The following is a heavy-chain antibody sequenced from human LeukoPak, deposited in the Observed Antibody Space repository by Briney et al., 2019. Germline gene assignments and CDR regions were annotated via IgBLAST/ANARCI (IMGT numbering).Heavy chain of an antibody. CDR1: GGSINYYY. CDR3: ARESRADGYDSSGY. D-gene: IGHD3-22*01. J-gene: IGHJ4*02. V-gene: IGHV4-59*12. Sequence: SETLSLTCTVSGGSINYYYWMWIRQPPGKGLEWIGYIYYSGGTHYNPSLKSRVTMLVDTSKNQFSLKLSSVTAADTAVYYCARESRADGYDSSGYWGQGTLVTVSS. CDR2: IYYSGGT.